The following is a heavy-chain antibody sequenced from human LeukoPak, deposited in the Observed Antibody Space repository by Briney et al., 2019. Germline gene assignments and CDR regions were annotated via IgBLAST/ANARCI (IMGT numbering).Heavy chain of an antibody. V-gene: IGHV3-53*01. J-gene: IGHJ1*01. Sequence: GGSLRLSCAASGFSVSSNYMSWVRQAPGKGLEWVSVIYSGGSTYYSDSVKGRFTISRDNSKNTLYLQMKSLRAEDTAVYYCARTDETAPAEDFQHWGQGTLVTVSS. CDR3: ARTDETAPAEDFQH. CDR2: IYSGGST. CDR1: GFSVSSNY. D-gene: IGHD2-21*02.